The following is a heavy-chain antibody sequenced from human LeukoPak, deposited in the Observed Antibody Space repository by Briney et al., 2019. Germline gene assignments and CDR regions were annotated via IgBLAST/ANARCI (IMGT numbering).Heavy chain of an antibody. V-gene: IGHV4-61*02. J-gene: IGHJ4*02. CDR1: GGSISSGSYY. D-gene: IGHD3-22*01. CDR3: ARTFHGNYDTSAYYLYFDY. Sequence: SETLSLTCTVSGGSISSGSYYWSWIRQPAGKGLEWIGRIYTSGSTNYNPSLKSRVTMSVDTSKNQFSLKLSSLTAADTAVYYCARTFHGNYDTSAYYLYFDYWGQGTLVTVSS. CDR2: IYTSGST.